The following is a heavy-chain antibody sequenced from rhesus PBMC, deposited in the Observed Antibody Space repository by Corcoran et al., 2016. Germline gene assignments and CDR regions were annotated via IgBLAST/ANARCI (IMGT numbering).Heavy chain of an antibody. D-gene: IGHD5-42*01. CDR3: ARRGYSGYSYGDYFDY. Sequence: QVQLQESGPGVVKPSETLSLTCAVSGGSISDSYRWSWIRQPPGKGLEWIGEINGNSGITNYNPSLKSLVTIAKDASKNQFSLKLSSVTAADTAVYYCARRGYSGYSYGDYFDYWGQGVLVTVSS. CDR2: INGNSGIT. V-gene: IGHV4-80*01. CDR1: GGSISDSYR. J-gene: IGHJ4*01.